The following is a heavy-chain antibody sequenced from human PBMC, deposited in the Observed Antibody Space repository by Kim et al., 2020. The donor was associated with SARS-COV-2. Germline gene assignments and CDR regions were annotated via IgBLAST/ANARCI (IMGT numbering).Heavy chain of an antibody. J-gene: IGHJ4*02. D-gene: IGHD6-13*01. Sequence: YYNPSLKSRVTISVDTSKHQFSLKLSSVTAADTAVYYCARTPGIAAAVDYWGQGTLVTVSS. V-gene: IGHV4-39*01. CDR3: ARTPGIAAAVDY.